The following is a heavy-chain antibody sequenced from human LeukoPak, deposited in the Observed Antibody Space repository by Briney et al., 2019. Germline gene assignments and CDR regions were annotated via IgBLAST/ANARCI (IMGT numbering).Heavy chain of an antibody. CDR2: IKQDESVT. Sequence: AGPLILSCVASGFPFFSYYITWVRQAPGKGQESVATIKQDESVTDYVDAVKGRFTVSRDNAKNSLYLQMNSPRAEDTAVFYCTTENWYVFGHWGQGTLVSVSS. CDR3: TTENWYVFGH. J-gene: IGHJ4*02. CDR1: GFPFFSYY. D-gene: IGHD1-1*01. V-gene: IGHV3-7*04.